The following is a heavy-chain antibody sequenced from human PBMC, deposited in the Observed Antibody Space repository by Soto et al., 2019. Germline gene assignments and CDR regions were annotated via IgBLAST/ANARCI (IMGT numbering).Heavy chain of an antibody. V-gene: IGHV4-31*03. Sequence: SATLSLSCSVAGGYRRNVSHYWTWMRQPPGKGLEWIGSIYHTGSTYYSKSLRSRLTMSVDTSKSQFSLRLSSVTAADTAVYYCARATGTLRSRNCDYWGQGSLVTVSS. CDR1: GGYRRNVSHY. CDR3: ARATGTLRSRNCDY. J-gene: IGHJ4*02. CDR2: IYHTGST. D-gene: IGHD1-1*01.